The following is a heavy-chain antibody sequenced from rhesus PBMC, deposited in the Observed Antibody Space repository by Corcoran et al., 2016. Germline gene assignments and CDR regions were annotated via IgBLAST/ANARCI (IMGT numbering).Heavy chain of an antibody. CDR3: ARGTLITMKLIMSHYGLDS. D-gene: IGHD3-28*01. V-gene: IGHV4-80*01. CDR1: VASISSHW. CDR2: INGNSENT. Sequence: QVHLQESGPGLVKPSETLSLTCSVSVASISSHWWHWIRQPPGKGMEWIGEINGNSENTTYNPTLKSRGTISQDAYKNYSSLNLNSVTSADTAVYYCARGTLITMKLIMSHYGLDSWGQGVVVSVSS. J-gene: IGHJ6*01.